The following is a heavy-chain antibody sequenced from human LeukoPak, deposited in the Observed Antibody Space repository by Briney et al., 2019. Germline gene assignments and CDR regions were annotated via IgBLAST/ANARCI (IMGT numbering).Heavy chain of an antibody. V-gene: IGHV4-34*01. CDR3: ARGPMRGWFDP. Sequence: SETLSLTCAVYGGSLSDYSWSWIRLPPGKGLEWIGEIDHSGSNNYNPSLKSRVTISIDTSKNQFSLELSSVTAADTAVYYCARGPMRGWFDPWGQGTLVTVSS. CDR1: GGSLSDYS. CDR2: IDHSGSN. J-gene: IGHJ5*02. D-gene: IGHD3-22*01.